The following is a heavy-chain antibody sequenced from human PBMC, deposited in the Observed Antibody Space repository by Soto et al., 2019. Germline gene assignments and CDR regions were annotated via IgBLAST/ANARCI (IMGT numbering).Heavy chain of an antibody. V-gene: IGHV4-34*01. CDR3: ARERPDGSRLDP. CDR1: GGSFSGYY. J-gene: IGHJ5*02. CDR2: INHSGST. D-gene: IGHD6-13*01. Sequence: PSETLSLTCAVYGGSFSGYYWSCIRQPPGKGLEWIGEINHSGSTNYNPSLKSRVTISVDTSKNQFSLKLSSVIAADTAVYYCARERPDGSRLDPWGQGTLVTVSS.